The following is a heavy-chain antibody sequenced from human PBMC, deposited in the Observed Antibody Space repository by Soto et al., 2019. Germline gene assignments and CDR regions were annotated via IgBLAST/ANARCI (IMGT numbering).Heavy chain of an antibody. CDR1: GGSISSYY. D-gene: IGHD3-22*01. CDR2: IYYSGST. J-gene: IGHJ3*02. CDR3: ARDASDYYDSSGYYRDAFDI. V-gene: IGHV4-59*01. Sequence: PSETLSLTCTVSGGSISSYYWSWIRQPPGKGLEWIGYIYYSGSTNYNPSPKSLVTISVDTSKNQFSLKLSSVTAADTAVYYCARDASDYYDSSGYYRDAFDIWGQGTMVTVSS.